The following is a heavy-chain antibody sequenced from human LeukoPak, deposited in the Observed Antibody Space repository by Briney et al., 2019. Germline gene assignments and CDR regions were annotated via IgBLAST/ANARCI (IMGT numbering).Heavy chain of an antibody. D-gene: IGHD6-25*01. CDR3: ARHGRAWVPGGYKGPSLYYFDY. CDR1: GGSISSYY. CDR2: IYYSGST. V-gene: IGHV4-59*08. Sequence: SETLSLTCTVSGGSISSYYWSWIRQPPVKGLEWIGYIYYSGSTNYNPSLKSRVTISVDTSKNQFSLKLSSVTAADTAVYYCARHGRAWVPGGYKGPSLYYFDYWGQGTLVTVSS. J-gene: IGHJ4*02.